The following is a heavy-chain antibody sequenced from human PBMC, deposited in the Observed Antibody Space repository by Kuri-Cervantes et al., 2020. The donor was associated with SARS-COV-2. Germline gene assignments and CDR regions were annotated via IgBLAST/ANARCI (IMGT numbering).Heavy chain of an antibody. CDR1: GYTFPSSY. Sequence: ASVKVSCKASGYTFPSSYMHWVRQAPGQGLEWMGLIPPSGGRTSYAQKFQGRVTMTRDTSTSTVYMELSSLRSEDTAVYYCARGELGISNYYYYYMDVWGKGTTVTVSS. CDR2: IPPSGGRT. J-gene: IGHJ6*03. V-gene: IGHV1-46*01. D-gene: IGHD7-27*01. CDR3: ARGELGISNYYYYYMDV.